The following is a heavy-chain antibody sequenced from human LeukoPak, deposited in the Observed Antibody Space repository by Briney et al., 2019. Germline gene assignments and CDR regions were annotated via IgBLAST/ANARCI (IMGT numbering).Heavy chain of an antibody. CDR1: GVSVSRYY. J-gene: IGHJ4*02. Sequence: SETLSLTCTVSGVSVSRYYSIWIRQPPGKGLESVGYIYYSGSTNYNPSLKSRVTISVDTSKNQFPLKLSSVTAADTAVYYCARDPGGGATTFDYWGQGTLVTVSS. CDR3: ARDPGGGATTFDY. V-gene: IGHV4-59*02. CDR2: IYYSGST. D-gene: IGHD1-26*01.